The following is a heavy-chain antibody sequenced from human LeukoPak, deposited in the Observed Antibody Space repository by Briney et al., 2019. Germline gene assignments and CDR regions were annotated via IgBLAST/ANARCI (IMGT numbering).Heavy chain of an antibody. CDR2: IYPGDSDT. V-gene: IGHV5-51*01. D-gene: IGHD1-26*01. CDR3: ARHNNGKWELLDDAFDI. CDR1: GYSFTSYW. Sequence: GESLKISCKGSGYSFTSYWIGWVRQMPGKGLEWMGIIYPGDSDTRNSPSFQGQVTISADKSISTAYLQWSSLKASDTAMYYCARHNNGKWELLDDAFDIWGQGTMVTVSS. J-gene: IGHJ3*02.